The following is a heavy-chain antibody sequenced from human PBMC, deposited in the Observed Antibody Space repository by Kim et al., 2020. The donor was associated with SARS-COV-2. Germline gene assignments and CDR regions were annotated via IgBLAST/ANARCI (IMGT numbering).Heavy chain of an antibody. D-gene: IGHD2-2*01. V-gene: IGHV1-46*01. CDR3: ARDRYCSSTSCYGLTTGNPYYYYYYGMDV. Sequence: ASVKVSCKASGYTFTSYYMHWVRQAPGQGLEWMGIINPSGGSTSYAQKFQGRVTMTRDTSTSTVYMELSSLRSEDTAVYYCARDRYCSSTSCYGLTTGNPYYYYYYGMDVWGQGTTVTVSS. CDR1: GYTFTSYY. CDR2: INPSGGST. J-gene: IGHJ6*02.